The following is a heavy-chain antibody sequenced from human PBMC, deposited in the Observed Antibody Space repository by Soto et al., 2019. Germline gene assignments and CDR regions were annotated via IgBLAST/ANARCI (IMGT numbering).Heavy chain of an antibody. CDR3: ARRGFGPLHGLVAV. CDR2: VHHSWGS. J-gene: IGHJ6*02. D-gene: IGHD3-10*01. V-gene: IGHV4-59*08. Sequence: QVQLQESGPGLVKPSETLSLSCTVSGGSISSYYWSWFRQSPGKRMEWIGYVHHSWGSSYNPSLQSRVAISIDTAKRQFSLTVTFVTATDTAVYYCARRGFGPLHGLVAVWGQGTTVTVSS. CDR1: GGSISSYY.